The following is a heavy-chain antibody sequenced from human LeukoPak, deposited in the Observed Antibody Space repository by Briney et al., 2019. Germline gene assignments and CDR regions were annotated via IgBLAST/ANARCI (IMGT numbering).Heavy chain of an antibody. CDR1: GFTFSDYG. CDR3: AKGGVGISYYFDY. V-gene: IGHV3-30*02. D-gene: IGHD1-26*01. CDR2: IRNDGSIK. Sequence: GGSLRLSCVASGFTFSDYGMHWVRQAPGKGLEWVAFIRNDGSIKYHVDSVRGRFTISRDNSKNSLYLQMNSLRAEDMALYYCAKGGVGISYYFDYWGQGTQVTVSS. J-gene: IGHJ4*02.